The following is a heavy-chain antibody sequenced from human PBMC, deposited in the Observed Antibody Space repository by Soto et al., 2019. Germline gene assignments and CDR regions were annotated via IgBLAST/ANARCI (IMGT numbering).Heavy chain of an antibody. V-gene: IGHV4-39*07. CDR2: IYYSGST. CDR1: GGSISSSSYY. Sequence: LSLTCTVSGGSISSSSYYWGWIRQPPGKGLEWIGSIYYSGSTNYNPSLKSRVTISVDTSKNQFSLKLSSVTAADTAVYYCARARRPKSGYSYGSDHYYMDVWGKGTTVTVSS. D-gene: IGHD5-18*01. CDR3: ARARRPKSGYSYGSDHYYMDV. J-gene: IGHJ6*03.